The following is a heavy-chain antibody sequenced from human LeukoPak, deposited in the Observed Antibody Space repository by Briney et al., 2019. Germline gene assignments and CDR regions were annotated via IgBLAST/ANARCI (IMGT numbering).Heavy chain of an antibody. CDR2: IYYSGST. D-gene: IGHD3-3*01. CDR1: GGSISSYY. CDR3: ARHRTIFGVIPIFWFDP. Sequence: PSETLSLTCTVSGGSISSYYWSWIRQPPGKGLEWIGYIYYSGSTNYNPSLKSRVTISVDTSKNQFSLKLSSVTAADTAVYYCARHRTIFGVIPIFWFDPWGQGTLVTVSS. J-gene: IGHJ5*02. V-gene: IGHV4-59*08.